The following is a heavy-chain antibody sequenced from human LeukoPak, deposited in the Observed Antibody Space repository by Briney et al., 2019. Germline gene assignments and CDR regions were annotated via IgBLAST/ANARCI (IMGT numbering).Heavy chain of an antibody. V-gene: IGHV3-43*02. CDR3: AKPQHYGRGGFDY. Sequence: GGSLRLSCAASGFNFDDYAMDWVRQAPGRGLEWVSLISGDGGITYYADFVKGRFTISRDNSKNSLYLQMNSLRTEDTALYYGAKPQHYGRGGFDYWGQGTLVTVPS. CDR2: ISGDGGIT. D-gene: IGHD3-10*01. J-gene: IGHJ4*02. CDR1: GFNFDDYA.